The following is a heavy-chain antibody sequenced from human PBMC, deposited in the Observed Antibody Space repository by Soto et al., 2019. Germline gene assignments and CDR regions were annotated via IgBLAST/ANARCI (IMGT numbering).Heavy chain of an antibody. CDR3: AKDLEAGRNDHFDY. V-gene: IGHV3-23*01. Sequence: EVQLLESGGGLVQPGGSLRLSCAATGITFSSYAMSWVRQAPGKGLEWVSAISSGGGSTYYADSVKGRFTISRDNSKNTLYLQMNSLRAEDTAVYYCAKDLEAGRNDHFDYWGQGTLVTVSS. CDR1: GITFSSYA. J-gene: IGHJ4*02. CDR2: ISSGGGST. D-gene: IGHD6-19*01.